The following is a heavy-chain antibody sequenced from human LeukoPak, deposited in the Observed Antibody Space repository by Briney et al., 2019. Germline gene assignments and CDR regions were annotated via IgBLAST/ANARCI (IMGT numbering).Heavy chain of an antibody. V-gene: IGHV1-69*01. Sequence: ASVKASCKTSGGTFSTYAITWVRQAPGQGLKWMGGIIPIFGTVNYAQKFQGRVTISADESTSTAYMELSSLRSEDTAVYYCARTSSPLNYYYYYMDVWGKGTTVTVSS. CDR3: ARTSSPLNYYYYYMDV. CDR1: GGTFSTYA. CDR2: IIPIFGTV. J-gene: IGHJ6*03. D-gene: IGHD2-2*01.